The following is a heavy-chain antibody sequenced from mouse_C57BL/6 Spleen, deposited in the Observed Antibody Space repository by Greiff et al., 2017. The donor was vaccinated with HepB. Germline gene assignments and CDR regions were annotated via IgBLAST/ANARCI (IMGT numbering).Heavy chain of an antibody. J-gene: IGHJ4*01. D-gene: IGHD1-1*01. CDR2: IDPSDSYT. CDR1: GYTFTSYW. CDR3: ARKGGYYYGSNNAMDY. Sequence: QVQLQQPGAELVMPGASVKLSCKASGYTFTSYWMHWVKQRPGQGLEWIGEIDPSDSYTNYNQKFKGKSTLTVDKSSSTAYMQLSSLTSEDSAVYYCARKGGYYYGSNNAMDYWGQGTSVTVSS. V-gene: IGHV1-69*01.